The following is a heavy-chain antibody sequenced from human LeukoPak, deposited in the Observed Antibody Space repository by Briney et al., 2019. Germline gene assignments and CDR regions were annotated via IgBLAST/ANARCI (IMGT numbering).Heavy chain of an antibody. Sequence: GGSLRLSCAASGFTFRSYSMNWVRQAPGKGLEGVSSISSSSNYIYYSDSVKGRFTTSTDNANNSLYLQMNSLRAEDTAVYYCATDSITTDYYMDVWGKGTTVTVSS. CDR2: ISSSSNYI. CDR1: GFTFRSYS. J-gene: IGHJ6*03. CDR3: ATDSITTDYYMDV. V-gene: IGHV3-21*01. D-gene: IGHD4-11*01.